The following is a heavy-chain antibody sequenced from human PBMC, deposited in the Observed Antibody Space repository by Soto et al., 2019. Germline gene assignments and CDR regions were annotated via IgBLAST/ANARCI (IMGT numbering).Heavy chain of an antibody. J-gene: IGHJ4*02. CDR1: GGTFSSYA. CDR3: ASGGDTAMVLTFGY. D-gene: IGHD5-18*01. CDR2: IIPIFGTA. V-gene: IGHV1-69*13. Sequence: SVKVSCKASGGTFSSYAISWVRQAPGQGLEWMGGIIPIFGTANYAQKFQGRVTITADESTSTAYMELSSLRSEDTAVYYCASGGDTAMVLTFGYWGQGTLVTVSS.